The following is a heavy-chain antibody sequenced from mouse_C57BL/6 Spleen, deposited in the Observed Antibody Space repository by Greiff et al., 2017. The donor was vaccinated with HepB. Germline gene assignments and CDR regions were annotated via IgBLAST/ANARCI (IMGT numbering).Heavy chain of an antibody. CDR2: IYPGDGDT. V-gene: IGHV1-80*01. CDR3: TRGGYDYWWYLDV. D-gene: IGHD2-4*01. Sequence: QVQLQQSGAELVKPGASVKISCKASGYAFSSYWMNWVKQRTGKGLEWIGQIYPGDGDTNYNGKFKGKATLTADKSSSTAYMQLSSLTSEGCAVYFCTRGGYDYWWYLDVWGRGTTVTVSS. J-gene: IGHJ1*03. CDR1: GYAFSSYW.